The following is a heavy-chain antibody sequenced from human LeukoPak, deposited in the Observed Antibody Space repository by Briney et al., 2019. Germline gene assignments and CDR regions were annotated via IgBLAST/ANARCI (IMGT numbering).Heavy chain of an antibody. CDR2: ISYDGSNK. V-gene: IGHV3-30-3*01. D-gene: IGHD3-22*01. J-gene: IGHJ4*02. CDR1: GFTFSSYA. Sequence: GRSLRLSCAASGFTFSSYAMHWVRQAPGKGLEWVAVISYDGSNKYYADSVKGRFTISRDNSKNTLYLQMNSRRAEDTAVYYCARESRITMIVVVIGYWGQGTLVTVSS. CDR3: ARESRITMIVVVIGY.